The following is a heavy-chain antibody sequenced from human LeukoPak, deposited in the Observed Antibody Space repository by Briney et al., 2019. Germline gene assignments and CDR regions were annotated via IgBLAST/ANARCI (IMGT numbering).Heavy chain of an antibody. Sequence: GASVKVSCKASGYIFTNCYIHWVRQAPGQGLEWMGIINPSGAGTSYAQKFQDRVTMTRDTSTSTVYMELSSLRSEDTAVYYCARVVVGSTRLSGFDSWGQGTLVTVSS. V-gene: IGHV1-46*01. D-gene: IGHD1-26*01. CDR2: INPSGAGT. J-gene: IGHJ5*01. CDR1: GYIFTNCY. CDR3: ARVVVGSTRLSGFDS.